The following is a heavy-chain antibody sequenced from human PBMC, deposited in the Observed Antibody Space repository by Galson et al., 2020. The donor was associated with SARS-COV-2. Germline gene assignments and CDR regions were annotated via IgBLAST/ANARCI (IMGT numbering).Heavy chain of an antibody. CDR3: ARTLKGYDRSGYYYWYVEL. D-gene: IGHD3-22*01. CDR1: GFSLSNPRMG. CDR2: IVSNDEK. J-gene: IGHJ2*01. V-gene: IGHV2-26*01. Sequence: ESGPTLVKPTETLTLTCTVSGFSLSNPRMGVSWIRQTPGKALEWLAQIVSNDEKSYNTSLNSRLTISKDTSKSQVVLTMTNMDPVDTATYYCARTLKGYDRSGYYYWYVELWGRGTLVTVSS.